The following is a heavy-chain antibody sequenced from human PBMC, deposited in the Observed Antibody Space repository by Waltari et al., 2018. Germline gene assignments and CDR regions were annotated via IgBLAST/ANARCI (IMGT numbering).Heavy chain of an antibody. J-gene: IGHJ6*03. V-gene: IGHV1-69*14. Sequence: QVQLVQSGAEVQKPGSSVKVSCKASGGTFSSSANSWVRQAHGQGLEWMGGIIPIFGTANYAQKFQGRVTITADKSTSTAYMELSSLRSEDTAVYYCASRTHYCSSTSCYGDYYYYYMDVWGKGTTVTVSS. CDR3: ASRTHYCSSTSCYGDYYYYYMDV. CDR1: GGTFSSSA. D-gene: IGHD2-2*01. CDR2: IIPIFGTA.